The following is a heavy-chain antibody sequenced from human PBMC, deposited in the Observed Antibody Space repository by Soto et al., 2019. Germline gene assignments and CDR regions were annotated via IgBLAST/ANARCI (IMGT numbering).Heavy chain of an antibody. CDR3: AALTGATFH. CDR2: VHPGNSDI. V-gene: IGHV5-51*01. J-gene: IGHJ4*02. Sequence: GESLKISCKASGYSFNSYWIGWVRQMPGKGLEWMGIVHPGNSDIRYSPSFQGQVTVSVDRSISTAYLQWSSLKASDNAMSYCAALTGATFHWGQGTLVTVYS. D-gene: IGHD1-20*01. CDR1: GYSFNSYW.